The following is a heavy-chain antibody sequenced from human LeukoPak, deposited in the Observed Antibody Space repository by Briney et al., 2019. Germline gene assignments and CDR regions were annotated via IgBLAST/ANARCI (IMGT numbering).Heavy chain of an antibody. CDR3: ATIRMGAAAGYDPYYFDS. J-gene: IGHJ4*02. Sequence: GGSLRLSCAASGFTFSSYEMNWVRQAPGKGLEWVSYSSRSGSTIYYADSVKGRFTISRDNAKNSLYLQMNSLRVEDTAVYYCATIRMGAAAGYDPYYFDSWGQGTLVTVSS. CDR2: SSRSGSTI. V-gene: IGHV3-48*03. D-gene: IGHD6-13*01. CDR1: GFTFSSYE.